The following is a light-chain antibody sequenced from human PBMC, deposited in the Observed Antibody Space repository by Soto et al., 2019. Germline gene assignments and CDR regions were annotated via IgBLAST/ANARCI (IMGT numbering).Light chain of an antibody. CDR1: SSDVGGYNY. V-gene: IGLV2-14*01. J-gene: IGLJ2*01. Sequence: QSALTQPASVSGSPGQSLTISCTGTSSDVGGYNYVSWYQQHPGKAPKLMIYDVSNRPSGVSNRFSGSKSGNTDSLTISGLQAEDEADYYCSSYTSSSTSVVFGGGTKVTVL. CDR2: DVS. CDR3: SSYTSSSTSVV.